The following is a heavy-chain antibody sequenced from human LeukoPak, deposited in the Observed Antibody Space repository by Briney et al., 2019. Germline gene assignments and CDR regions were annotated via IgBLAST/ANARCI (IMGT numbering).Heavy chain of an antibody. CDR1: GITFSNYA. D-gene: IGHD4/OR15-4a*01. J-gene: IGHJ3*01. Sequence: PGGSLRLSCAASGITFSNYAMHWVRQAPGKGLQHVSAISSNGGSTCYANSVKGRFTISRDNSKNTLYLQMGSLRAEDMAVYYCARVGASLPDAFDVRGQGTMVTVSS. CDR2: ISSNGGST. CDR3: ARVGASLPDAFDV. V-gene: IGHV3-64*01.